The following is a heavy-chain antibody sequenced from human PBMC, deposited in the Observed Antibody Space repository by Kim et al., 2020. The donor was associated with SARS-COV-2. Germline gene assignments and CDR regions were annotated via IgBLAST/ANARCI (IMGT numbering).Heavy chain of an antibody. CDR1: GGSISSGGYY. J-gene: IGHJ5*01. CDR3: AREFFGSDSRWFDS. CDR2: IYYSGST. V-gene: IGHV4-31*03. Sequence: SETLSLTYTVSGGSISSGGYYWSWIRQHPGKGLEWIGYIYYSGSTYYNPSLKSRVTISVDTSKNQFSLKLSSVTAADTAVYYCAREFFGSDSRWFDSWGQGTLVTVSS. D-gene: IGHD3-22*01.